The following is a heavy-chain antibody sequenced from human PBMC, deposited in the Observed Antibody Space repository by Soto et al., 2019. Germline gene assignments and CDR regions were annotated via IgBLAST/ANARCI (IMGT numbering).Heavy chain of an antibody. V-gene: IGHV1-18*04. J-gene: IGHJ5*02. CDR1: GYTFTSYG. CDR3: ARNPYCSSTSCQFDP. Sequence: ASVKVSCKASGYTFTSYGSSWVRQAPGQGLEWMGWISAYNGNTNYAQKLQGRVTMTTDTSTSTAYMELRSLRSDDTAVYYCARNPYCSSTSCQFDPWGQGTLVTVSS. CDR2: ISAYNGNT. D-gene: IGHD2-2*01.